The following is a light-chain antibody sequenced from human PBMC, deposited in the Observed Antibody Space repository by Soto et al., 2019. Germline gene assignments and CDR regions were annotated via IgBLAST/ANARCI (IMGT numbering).Light chain of an antibody. CDR2: KAS. CDR3: QQNNGYSRT. J-gene: IGKJ1*01. Sequence: DIQMTQSPSTLSASVGDRVTITCRASQEINNRLAWYQQKPGKAPKVLIYKASTSESGVPSRFSGSGSGTEFTLTTTNLQPDDFATYYCQQNNGYSRTFGQGTKVDIK. CDR1: QEINNR. V-gene: IGKV1-5*03.